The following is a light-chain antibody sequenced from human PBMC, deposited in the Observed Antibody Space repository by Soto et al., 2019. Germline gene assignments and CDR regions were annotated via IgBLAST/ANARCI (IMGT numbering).Light chain of an antibody. CDR2: GTS. CDR3: QQYGSSPPT. V-gene: IGKV3-20*01. CDR1: QSLSASY. Sequence: EIVLTQSPGTLSLSPGDRATLSCSASQSLSASYLAWYQQKPGQAPRLLIYGTSTKATGIPDRFSGSGSGTDFTLTISRLEPEDFAVYYCQQYGSSPPTFGEGTKVDIK. J-gene: IGKJ1*01.